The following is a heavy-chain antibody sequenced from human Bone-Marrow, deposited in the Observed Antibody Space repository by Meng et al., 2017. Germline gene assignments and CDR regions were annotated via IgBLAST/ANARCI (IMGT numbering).Heavy chain of an antibody. CDR1: GYSFTDYW. V-gene: IGHV5-51*01. CDR2: IYPGNSDT. D-gene: IGHD5-24*01. Sequence: GESLKVSCEGSGYSFTDYWIGWVRQMPGKGLEWMGIIYPGNSDTRYSPSFQGQVTISADKSITTAYLQWSSLKASDTAMYYCARKGKDAYNIYYFDYWGQGTLVTVSS. CDR3: ARKGKDAYNIYYFDY. J-gene: IGHJ4*02.